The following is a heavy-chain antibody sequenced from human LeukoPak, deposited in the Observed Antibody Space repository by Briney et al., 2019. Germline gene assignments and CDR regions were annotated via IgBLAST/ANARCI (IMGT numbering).Heavy chain of an antibody. CDR3: TRMTTVTEAYLDDY. CDR1: GFTFSGSA. CDR2: IRSKANSYAT. J-gene: IGHJ4*02. D-gene: IGHD4-17*01. Sequence: GGSLRLSCAASGFTFSGSAMHWVRQASGKGLEWVGRIRSKANSYATAYAAPVKGGFTISRDDSKNTAYLQMNSLKTEDTAVYYCTRMTTVTEAYLDDYWGQGTLVTVSS. V-gene: IGHV3-73*01.